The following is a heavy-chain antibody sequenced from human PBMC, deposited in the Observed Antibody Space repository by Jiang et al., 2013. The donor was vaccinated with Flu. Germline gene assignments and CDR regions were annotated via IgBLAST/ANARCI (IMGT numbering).Heavy chain of an antibody. J-gene: IGHJ4*02. CDR1: GYTFSSYV. CDR2: INDGNGDT. Sequence: QSGAEVKRPGASVKLSCKTSGYTFSSYVVHWVRQAPGQSLEWMGWINDGNGDTYFSQRFQGRVTVTTDTSASTAYMELSSLRSEDTAVYFCARGLKDYSGRVYYFDYWAREPWSPSPQ. CDR3: ARGLKDYSGRVYYFDY. D-gene: IGHD4-11*01. V-gene: IGHV1-3*01.